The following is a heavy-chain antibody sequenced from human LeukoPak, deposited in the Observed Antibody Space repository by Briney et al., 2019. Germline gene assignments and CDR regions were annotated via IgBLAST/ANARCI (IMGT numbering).Heavy chain of an antibody. D-gene: IGHD5-12*01. CDR1: GGSISSSSYY. Sequence: PSETLSLTCTVSGGSISSSSYYWGWIRQPPGKGLEWIGSIYYSGSTYYNPSLNSRVTISVDTSKNQFSLKLSSVTAADTAVSYCARDLRAYSGYAPQYYFDYWGQATLVTVSS. CDR3: ARDLRAYSGYAPQYYFDY. CDR2: IYYSGST. J-gene: IGHJ4*02. V-gene: IGHV4-39*07.